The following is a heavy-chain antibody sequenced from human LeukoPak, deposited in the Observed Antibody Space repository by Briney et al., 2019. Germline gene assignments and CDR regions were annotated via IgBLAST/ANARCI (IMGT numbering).Heavy chain of an antibody. CDR1: GGSISSSSYY. Sequence: SETLSLTCTVSGGSISSSSYYWSWIRQPPGKGLEWLAYIDDSGNTYSNPSLKSRVAMSLDTSKNQFSLKLTSVTAAETAVYYCARNGGSYSFDYWGQGALVTVSS. D-gene: IGHD1-26*01. V-gene: IGHV4-61*01. J-gene: IGHJ4*02. CDR3: ARNGGSYSFDY. CDR2: IDDSGNT.